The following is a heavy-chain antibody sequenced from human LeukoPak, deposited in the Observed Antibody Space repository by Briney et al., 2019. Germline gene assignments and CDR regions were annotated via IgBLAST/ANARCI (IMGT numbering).Heavy chain of an antibody. CDR3: ARSMVRGVIKRTHYYYYMDV. CDR2: INPNSGGT. D-gene: IGHD3-10*01. Sequence: ASVKVSCKASGYTFTGYYMHWVRQAPEQGLEWMGWINPNSGGTNYAQKFQGRVTMTRDTSISTAYMELSRLRSDDTAVYYCARSMVRGVIKRTHYYYYMDVWGKGTTVTISS. CDR1: GYTFTGYY. V-gene: IGHV1-2*02. J-gene: IGHJ6*03.